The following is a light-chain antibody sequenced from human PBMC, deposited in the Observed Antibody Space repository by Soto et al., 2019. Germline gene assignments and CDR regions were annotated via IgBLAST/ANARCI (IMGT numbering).Light chain of an antibody. CDR1: QTVSSN. CDR3: QHYNSYSEA. V-gene: IGKV3-15*01. J-gene: IGKJ1*01. CDR2: GAS. Sequence: EIVMTQSPATLSVSPGERATLSCRASQTVSSNLAWYQQKPGQAPRLLIYGASTRASGVSDRFSGSGSGTEFTLTISSLQPDDFATYYCQHYNSYSEAFGQGTKVDIK.